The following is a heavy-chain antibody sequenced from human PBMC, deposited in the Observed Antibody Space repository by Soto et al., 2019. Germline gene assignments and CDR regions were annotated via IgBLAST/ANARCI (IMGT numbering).Heavy chain of an antibody. J-gene: IGHJ6*03. CDR2: IKQDGSEK. D-gene: IGHD3-3*01. CDR1: GFTFSSYW. Sequence: GGSLRLSCAASGFTFSSYWMSWVRQAPGKGLEWVANIKQDGSEKYYVDSVKGRFTISRDNAKNSLYLQMNSLRAEDTAVYYCARAMHYYDFWSGRLRPHYYYYMDVWGKGTTVTVSS. V-gene: IGHV3-7*01. CDR3: ARAMHYYDFWSGRLRPHYYYYMDV.